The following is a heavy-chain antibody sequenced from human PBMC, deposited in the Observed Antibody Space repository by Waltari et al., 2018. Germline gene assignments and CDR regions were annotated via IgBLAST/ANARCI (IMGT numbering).Heavy chain of an antibody. V-gene: IGHV3-30*02. Sequence: QAQLVESGGGVVQPGGSLRISCAASGFNFNNHGMNWVRQAPGKGPEWVAFIEYDGYNKHDADSVKGRFTISRDNSKNTLYLQLSGLSREDTAVYSCAKGPDSSHYFSNWLDPWGQGTLVTVSS. CDR3: AKGPDSSHYFSNWLDP. CDR1: GFNFNNHG. D-gene: IGHD3-22*01. J-gene: IGHJ5*02. CDR2: IEYDGYNK.